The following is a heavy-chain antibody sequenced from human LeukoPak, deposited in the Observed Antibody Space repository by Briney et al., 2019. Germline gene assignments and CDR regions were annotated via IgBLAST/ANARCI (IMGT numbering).Heavy chain of an antibody. CDR3: AKLGYCTNGVCYTVDY. Sequence: GESLKISCKGSGYSFTSYWIGWVRQMPGKGLEWMGIIYPGDSDTRYSPSFQGQVTISADKSIRTAHLQWSSLKASDTAMYYCAKLGYCTNGVCYTVDYWGQGTLVTVSS. CDR1: GYSFTSYW. J-gene: IGHJ4*02. V-gene: IGHV5-51*01. CDR2: IYPGDSDT. D-gene: IGHD2-8*01.